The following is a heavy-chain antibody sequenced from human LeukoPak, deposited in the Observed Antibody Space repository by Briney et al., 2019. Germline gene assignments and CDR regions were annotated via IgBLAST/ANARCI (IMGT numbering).Heavy chain of an antibody. J-gene: IGHJ4*02. Sequence: SSETLSLTCTVSGGSISSYYWSWIRQPPGKGLEWIGSIYYSGDTYYNASLKSRVTISVDTSEKQFSLKLSSVTAADAAVYYCARLEYGDYGAFDYWGQGTLVTVSS. V-gene: IGHV4-39*01. CDR3: ARLEYGDYGAFDY. CDR1: GGSISSYY. CDR2: IYYSGDT. D-gene: IGHD4-17*01.